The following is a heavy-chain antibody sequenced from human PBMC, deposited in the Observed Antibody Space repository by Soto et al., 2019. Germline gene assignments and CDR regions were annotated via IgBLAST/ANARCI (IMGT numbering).Heavy chain of an antibody. Sequence: GGSLRLSCAASGFTFSNYAMSWVRQAPGKGLEWVSALSGSGGNTYYAESVKGRFTISRDNSKNTLYLQMHSLRVEDTAVYYCAKEGSYDILTGYYPMDYWGQGTRVTVSS. V-gene: IGHV3-23*01. CDR1: GFTFSNYA. D-gene: IGHD3-9*01. CDR2: LSGSGGNT. CDR3: AKEGSYDILTGYYPMDY. J-gene: IGHJ4*02.